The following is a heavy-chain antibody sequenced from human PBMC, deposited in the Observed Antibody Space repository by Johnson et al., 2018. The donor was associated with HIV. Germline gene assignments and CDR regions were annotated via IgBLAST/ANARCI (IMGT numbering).Heavy chain of an antibody. CDR1: GFTFSSYA. CDR2: ISWNSGSI. CDR3: ATAQQLVPGGDAFDV. J-gene: IGHJ3*01. Sequence: EVQLVESGGGLVQPGGSLRLSCAASGFTFSSYAMSWVRQAPGKGLEWVSGISWNSGSIGYADSVKGRFTISRDNSKNTLYLQMNSLTAEDTAVYYCATAQQLVPGGDAFDVWGQGTLVTVSS. D-gene: IGHD6-6*01. V-gene: IGHV3-23*04.